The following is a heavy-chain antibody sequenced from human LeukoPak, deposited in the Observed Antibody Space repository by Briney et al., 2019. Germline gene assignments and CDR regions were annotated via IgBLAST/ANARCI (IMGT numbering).Heavy chain of an antibody. CDR1: GGSISSYY. Sequence: SETLSLTXTVSGGSISSYYWSWIRQSPGKGLEWIGYIYYSGSTNYNPSLKSRVTISVDTSKNQFSLKLSSVTAADTAVYYCARGQDYYDSSVLGYWGQGTLVTVSS. CDR2: IYYSGST. V-gene: IGHV4-59*01. CDR3: ARGQDYYDSSVLGY. D-gene: IGHD3-22*01. J-gene: IGHJ4*02.